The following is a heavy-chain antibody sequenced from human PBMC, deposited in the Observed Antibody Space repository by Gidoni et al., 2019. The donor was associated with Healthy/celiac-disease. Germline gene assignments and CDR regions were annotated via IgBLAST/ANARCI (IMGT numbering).Heavy chain of an antibody. J-gene: IGHJ4*02. Sequence: QVQLVESGGGVVQPGRYLRLSCAASACTFSSSGLHWVRQAPGKGLGWVAVISYDGSNKNYSDSVKGRFTISRDNSKDTLYLQMNSLRAEDTAVYYCAKARAVAAPFDYWGQGTLVTVSS. CDR1: ACTFSSSG. D-gene: IGHD6-19*01. CDR2: ISYDGSNK. CDR3: AKARAVAAPFDY. V-gene: IGHV3-30*18.